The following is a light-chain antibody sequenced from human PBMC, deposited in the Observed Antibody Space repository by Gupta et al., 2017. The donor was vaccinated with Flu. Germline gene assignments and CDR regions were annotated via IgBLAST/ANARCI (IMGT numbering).Light chain of an antibody. CDR1: NIGSKN. V-gene: IGLV3-21*03. J-gene: IGLJ3*02. CDR3: QVWDGSSDHWV. Sequence: KTARITCGGNNIGSKNVHWYQQKPGQAPVLVVNDDSARPSGIPERLSGSNSGNTATLTISRVEAGDEADYYCQVWDGSSDHWVFGGGTKLTVL. CDR2: DDS.